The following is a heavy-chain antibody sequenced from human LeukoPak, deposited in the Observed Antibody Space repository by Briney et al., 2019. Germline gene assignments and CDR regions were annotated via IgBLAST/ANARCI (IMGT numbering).Heavy chain of an antibody. CDR1: GYTFTGYY. CDR2: INPNSGGT. CDR3: ARVDSSTYSSPFDS. Sequence: ASVKVSCKGFGYTFTGYYMHWVRQAPGQGLEWMGWINPNSGGTNYAQKFQGRVTMTRDTSIITAYMELSRLTSDDTAVYYCARVDSSTYSSPFDSWGQGTLVTVSS. D-gene: IGHD3-22*01. J-gene: IGHJ4*02. V-gene: IGHV1-2*02.